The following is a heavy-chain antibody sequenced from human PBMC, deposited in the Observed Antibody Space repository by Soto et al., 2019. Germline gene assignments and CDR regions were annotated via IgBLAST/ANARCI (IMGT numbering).Heavy chain of an antibody. V-gene: IGHV3-21*01. CDR1: GFTFSSYS. CDR2: ISSSSSYI. J-gene: IGHJ3*02. Sequence: EVQLVESGGGLVKPGGSLRLSCAASGFTFSSYSLNWVRQAPGKGLEWVSSISSSSSYIYYADSLKGRFTISRDNAKNSLYLQMNSLRAEDTAVYYCACRSGVVTPGTFDIWGQGTMVTVSS. D-gene: IGHD3-3*01. CDR3: ACRSGVVTPGTFDI.